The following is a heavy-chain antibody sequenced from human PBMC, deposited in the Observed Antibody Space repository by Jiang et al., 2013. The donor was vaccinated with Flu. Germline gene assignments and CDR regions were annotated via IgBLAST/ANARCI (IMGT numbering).Heavy chain of an antibody. CDR2: ISAYNGNT. Sequence: SVKVSCKASGYTFTSYGISWVRQAPGQGLEWMGWISAYNGNTNYAQKLQGRVTMTTDTSTSTAYMELRSLRSDDTAVYYCARGVASGRYFDWLLHTVGEGTQNGWFDPWGQGTLVTVSS. CDR3: ARGVASGRYFDWLLHTVGEGTQNGWFDP. D-gene: IGHD3-9*01. CDR1: GYTFTSYG. J-gene: IGHJ5*02. V-gene: IGHV1-18*01.